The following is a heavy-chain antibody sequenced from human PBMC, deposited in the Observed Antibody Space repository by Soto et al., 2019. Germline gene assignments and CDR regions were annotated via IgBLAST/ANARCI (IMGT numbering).Heavy chain of an antibody. V-gene: IGHV4-59*02. CDR3: AGGGYQSIDY. J-gene: IGHJ4*02. CDR2: FFYSGST. D-gene: IGHD1-26*01. CDR1: GGSVSGYH. Sequence: PSETLSLTCNVSGGSVSGYHWSWIRQPPGKGLEWIGYFFYSGSTNYNPSLKSRVTISVDTSKNQFSLKLNSVTAADTAVYYCAGGGYQSIDYWGQGTLVTVS.